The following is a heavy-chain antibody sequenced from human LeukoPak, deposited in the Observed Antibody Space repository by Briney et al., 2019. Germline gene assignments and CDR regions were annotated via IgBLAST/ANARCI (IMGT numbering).Heavy chain of an antibody. J-gene: IGHJ3*02. Sequence: GGSLRLSCAGSGFTFSRFSMIWVRQAPGKGLEWVASISSGSHHKYHADSVKGRFTVSRDNDKNSLFLQMNSLRAEDTALYYCATRLTADSYEASDIWGPGTMVTVSS. CDR3: ATRLTADSYEASDI. D-gene: IGHD6-13*01. CDR2: ISSGSHHK. V-gene: IGHV3-21*06. CDR1: GFTFSRFS.